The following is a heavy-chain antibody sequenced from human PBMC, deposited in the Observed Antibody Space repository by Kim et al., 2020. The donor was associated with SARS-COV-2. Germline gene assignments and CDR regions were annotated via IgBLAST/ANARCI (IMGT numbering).Heavy chain of an antibody. CDR3: ARVGLLWFGELFQYYFDY. V-gene: IGHV5-51*01. Sequence: GESLKISCKGSGYSFTSYWIGWVRQMPGKGLEWMGIIYPGDSDTRYSPSFQGQVTISADKSISTAYLQWSSLKASDTAMYYCARVGLLWFGELFQYYFDYWGQGTLVTVSS. J-gene: IGHJ4*02. D-gene: IGHD3-10*01. CDR1: GYSFTSYW. CDR2: IYPGDSDT.